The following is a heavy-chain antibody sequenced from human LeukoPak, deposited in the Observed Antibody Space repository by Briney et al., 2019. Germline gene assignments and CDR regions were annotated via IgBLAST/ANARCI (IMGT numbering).Heavy chain of an antibody. Sequence: GASGKVSCKVSGDTVTGFSIHWVRQAPGHGLEWMGGFDPEDGARIFAQKFQGRVTMTEDTSTDTAYMDLSSLRSEDTAVYYCATGYSYDYSLYWGQGTLVTVSS. CDR1: GDTVTGFS. J-gene: IGHJ4*02. V-gene: IGHV1-24*01. CDR2: FDPEDGAR. CDR3: ATGYSYDYSLY. D-gene: IGHD3-16*01.